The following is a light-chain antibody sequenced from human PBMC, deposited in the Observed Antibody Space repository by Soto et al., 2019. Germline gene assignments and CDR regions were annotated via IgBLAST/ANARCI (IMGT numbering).Light chain of an antibody. J-gene: IGLJ2*01. V-gene: IGLV2-14*03. CDR1: SSDVGAHNY. CDR3: SSYTSSSTLGV. CDR2: DVS. Sequence: QSALTQPASVSGSPGQSITISCTGTSSDVGAHNYVSWYQQHPGKAPKVMIYDVSYRPSAVSNRFSGSKSGNTASLTISGLQAEDEADYYCSSYTSSSTLGVFGGGTKLTVL.